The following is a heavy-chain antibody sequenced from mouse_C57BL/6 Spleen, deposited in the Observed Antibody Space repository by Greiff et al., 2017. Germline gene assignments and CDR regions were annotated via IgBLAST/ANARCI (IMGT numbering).Heavy chain of an antibody. J-gene: IGHJ3*01. V-gene: IGHV3-6*01. CDR1: GYSITSGYY. CDR3: ARGGYGNYKAWFAY. D-gene: IGHD2-1*01. Sequence: EVHLVESGPGLVKPSQSLSLTCSVTGYSITSGYYWNWIRQFPGNKLEWMGYISYDGSNNYNPSLKNRISITRDTSKNQFFLKLNSVTTEDTATYYCARGGYGNYKAWFAYGGQGTLVTVSA. CDR2: ISYDGSN.